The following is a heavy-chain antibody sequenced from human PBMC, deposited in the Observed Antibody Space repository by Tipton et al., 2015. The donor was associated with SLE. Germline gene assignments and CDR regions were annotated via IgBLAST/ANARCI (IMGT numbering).Heavy chain of an antibody. J-gene: IGHJ4*02. Sequence: TLSLTCTVAGGSITSGTYYWTWMRQAAGKGPEWIGRIYVSGSTNYNPSLKSRVTISADTSKNQFSLRLSSVTAADTAVYYCARLTTLATFYSWGQGTRVTVS. D-gene: IGHD5-24*01. CDR3: ARLTTLATFYS. CDR1: GGSITSGTYY. CDR2: IYVSGST. V-gene: IGHV4-61*02.